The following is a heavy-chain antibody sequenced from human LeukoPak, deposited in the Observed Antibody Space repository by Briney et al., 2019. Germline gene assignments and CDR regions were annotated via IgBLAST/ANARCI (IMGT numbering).Heavy chain of an antibody. CDR1: GFVFSTYW. D-gene: IGHD1-26*01. J-gene: IGHJ2*01. V-gene: IGHV3-74*01. Sequence: GGSLRLSCAASGFVFSTYWMHWVRQAPGKGLVWVSRIKTDGGTITYADSVKGRFTISRDNAMNTLYLQMNSLGAEDTAVYYCARVGQGEWFFDLWGRGTLVTVSS. CDR3: ARVGQGEWFFDL. CDR2: IKTDGGTI.